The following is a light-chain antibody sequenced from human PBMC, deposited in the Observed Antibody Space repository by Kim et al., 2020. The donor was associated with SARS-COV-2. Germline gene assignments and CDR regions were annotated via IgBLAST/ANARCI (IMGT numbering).Light chain of an antibody. CDR1: NDNVGRQG. J-gene: IGLJ3*02. Sequence: RQTATPTCTGNNDNVGRQGAAWLQQHQGHPPKVLSDRNNNRRSGISERFSASRSGNTASLIITGLQSEDEADYYCSAWDISLNAVVFGGGTQLTVL. CDR2: RNN. V-gene: IGLV10-54*01. CDR3: SAWDISLNAVV.